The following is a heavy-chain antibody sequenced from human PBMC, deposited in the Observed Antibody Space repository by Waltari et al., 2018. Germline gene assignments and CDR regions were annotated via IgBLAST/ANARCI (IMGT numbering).Heavy chain of an antibody. D-gene: IGHD3-22*01. CDR2: ISSSSMTI. Sequence: VQLVESGGGVVQPGRSLILSCAASGFTFSSYSMNWVRQSPGKGREGVSYISSSSMTIYYAESVKGRVTISRDNAKNSLDLQMNSLRAEDTAVYYGASRYYDSSGYYDDYWGQGTLVTVSS. J-gene: IGHJ4*02. CDR1: GFTFSSYS. CDR3: ASRYYDSSGYYDDY. V-gene: IGHV3-48*01.